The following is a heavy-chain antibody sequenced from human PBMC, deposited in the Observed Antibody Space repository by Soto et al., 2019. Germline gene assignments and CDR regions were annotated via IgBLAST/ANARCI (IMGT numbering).Heavy chain of an antibody. CDR1: GGSFSGYY. D-gene: IGHD3-22*01. Sequence: ETLSLTCAVYGGSFSGYYWSWIRQPPGKGLEWIGEINHSGSTNYNPSLKSRVAISVDTSKNQFSLKLSSVTAADTAVYYCASYYYDSSGTYYFDYWGQGTLVTVSS. J-gene: IGHJ4*02. CDR2: INHSGST. V-gene: IGHV4-34*01. CDR3: ASYYYDSSGTYYFDY.